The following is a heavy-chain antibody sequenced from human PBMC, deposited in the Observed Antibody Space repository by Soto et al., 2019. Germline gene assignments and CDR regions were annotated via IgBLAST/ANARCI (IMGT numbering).Heavy chain of an antibody. Sequence: GGSLRLSCAASGFTFSSYSMNWVRQAPGKGLEWVSYISSSSSTIYYADSVKGRFTISRDNAKNSLYLQMNSLRAEDTAVYYCTSIAAARPGGYYYYYGMDVWGQGTTVTVSS. J-gene: IGHJ6*02. D-gene: IGHD6-13*01. CDR1: GFTFSSYS. CDR2: ISSSSSTI. CDR3: TSIAAARPGGYYYYYGMDV. V-gene: IGHV3-48*01.